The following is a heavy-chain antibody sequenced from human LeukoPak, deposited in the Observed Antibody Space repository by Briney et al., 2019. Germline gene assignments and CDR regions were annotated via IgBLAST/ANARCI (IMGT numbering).Heavy chain of an antibody. CDR1: GFTFSTYG. V-gene: IGHV3-23*01. Sequence: PGGSLRLSCEASGFTFSTYGMSWVRQAPGKGLEWVSAISYSGGSTYYADSVKGRFTISRDNAKNSLYLQMNSLRAEDTAVYYCARVVRVPYQLLDAFDIWGQGTMVTVSS. CDR2: ISYSGGST. CDR3: ARVVRVPYQLLDAFDI. J-gene: IGHJ3*02. D-gene: IGHD2-2*01.